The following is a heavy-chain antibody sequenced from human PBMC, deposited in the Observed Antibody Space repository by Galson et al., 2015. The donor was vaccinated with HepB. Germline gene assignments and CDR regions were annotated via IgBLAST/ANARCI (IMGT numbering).Heavy chain of an antibody. CDR2: INPSGGST. CDR1: GYTFTSYY. J-gene: IGHJ4*02. Sequence: SVKVSCKASGYTFTSYYMHWVRQAPGQGLEWMGIINPSGGSTSYAQKFQGRVTMTEDTSTDTAYMELSSLRSEDTAVYYCATNRVVVAATFDYWGQGTLVTVSS. CDR3: ATNRVVVAATFDY. D-gene: IGHD2-15*01. V-gene: IGHV1-46*01.